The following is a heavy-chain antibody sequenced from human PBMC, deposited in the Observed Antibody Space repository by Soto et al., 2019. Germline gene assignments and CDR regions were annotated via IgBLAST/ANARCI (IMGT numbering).Heavy chain of an antibody. V-gene: IGHV3-66*01. J-gene: IGHJ1*01. CDR1: GFTVSSNY. D-gene: IGHD6-19*01. CDR3: ARDRIAVAGNPEYFQH. Sequence: EVQLVESGGGLVQPGGSLRLSCAASGFTVSSNYMSWVRQAPGKGLEWVSVIYSGGSTYYADSVKGRCTISRDNSKNTLYLQMTSLRAEATAVYYCARDRIAVAGNPEYFQHWGQGTLVTVSS. CDR2: IYSGGST.